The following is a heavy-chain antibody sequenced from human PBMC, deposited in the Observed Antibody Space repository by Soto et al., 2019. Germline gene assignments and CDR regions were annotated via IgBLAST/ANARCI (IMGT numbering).Heavy chain of an antibody. CDR2: FDPEDGET. V-gene: IGHV1-24*01. Sequence: ASVKVSCKVSGYTLTELSMHWVRQAPGKGLEWMGGFDPEDGETIYAQKFQGRVTMTGDTSTDTAYMELSSLRSEDTAVYYCYDRSWYLGVAGVDPWGQGTLVTVSS. J-gene: IGHJ5*02. CDR1: GYTLTELS. D-gene: IGHD6-13*01. CDR3: YDRSWYLGVAGVDP.